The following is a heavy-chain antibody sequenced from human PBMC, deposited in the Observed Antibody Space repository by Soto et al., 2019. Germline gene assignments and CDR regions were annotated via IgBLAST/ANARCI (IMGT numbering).Heavy chain of an antibody. D-gene: IGHD1-20*01. CDR1: GFSLSTSGMC. J-gene: IGHJ3*02. CDR3: ARNQKGPLDAITGTLDDFDI. CDR2: IDWDDDK. V-gene: IGHV2-70*01. Sequence: SGPTLVNPTQTLTLTCTFSGFSLSTSGMCVSWIRQPPGKALEWLALIDWDDDKYYSTSLKTRLTISKDTSKNQVVLTMTNMDPVETATYYCARNQKGPLDAITGTLDDFDIWGQGTMVTVSS.